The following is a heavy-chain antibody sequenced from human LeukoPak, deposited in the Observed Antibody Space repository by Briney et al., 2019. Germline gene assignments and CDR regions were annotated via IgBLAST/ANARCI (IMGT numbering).Heavy chain of an antibody. D-gene: IGHD6-13*01. Sequence: GGSLRLSCAASGFIFSSYSMSWVRQAPGKGLEWVSVITGSGGNTYYADSVKGRFTISKDNSKNTVYLQMSSLRVDDTAVYYYAKAASSSWPSYYYGMDVWGQGTTVTVSS. V-gene: IGHV3-23*01. CDR1: GFIFSSYS. J-gene: IGHJ6*02. CDR2: ITGSGGNT. CDR3: AKAASSSWPSYYYGMDV.